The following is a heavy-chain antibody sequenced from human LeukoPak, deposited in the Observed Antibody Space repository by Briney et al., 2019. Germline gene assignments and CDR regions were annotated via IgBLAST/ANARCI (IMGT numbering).Heavy chain of an antibody. D-gene: IGHD2-2*01. Sequence: SETLSLTCTVSSGSISSGGYYWSWIRQHPGKGLEWIGYIYYSGSTYYNPSLKSRVTISVDTSKNQFSLKLSSVTAADTAVYYCARDGPTINQLDYWGQGTLVAVSS. CDR2: IYYSGST. CDR3: ARDGPTINQLDY. V-gene: IGHV4-31*03. CDR1: SGSISSGGYY. J-gene: IGHJ4*02.